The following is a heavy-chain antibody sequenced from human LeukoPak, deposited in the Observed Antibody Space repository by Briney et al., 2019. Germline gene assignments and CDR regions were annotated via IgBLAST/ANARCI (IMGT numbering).Heavy chain of an antibody. J-gene: IGHJ5*02. V-gene: IGHV7-4-1*02. CDR1: GYTFTSYA. Sequence: GASVKVSCKASGYTFTSYAMNWVRQAPGQGLEWMGWINTNTGNPTYAQGFTGRFVFSLDTSVSTAYLQISSLKAEDTAVYYCARDESSSWYVRWFDPWGQGTLVTVSS. D-gene: IGHD6-13*01. CDR2: INTNTGNP. CDR3: ARDESSSWYVRWFDP.